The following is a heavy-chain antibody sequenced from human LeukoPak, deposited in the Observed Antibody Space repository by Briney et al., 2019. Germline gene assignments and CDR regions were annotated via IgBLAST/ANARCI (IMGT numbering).Heavy chain of an antibody. CDR2: ISYDGSNK. J-gene: IGHJ3*02. D-gene: IGHD3-22*01. V-gene: IGHV3-30-3*01. Sequence: GRSLRLSSAASGFTFSSYAMHWVRQAPGKGLEWVAVISYDGSNKYYADSVKGRFTISRDNSKNTLYLQMNSLRAEDTAVYYCARDLQNSGSHAFDIWGQGTMVTVSS. CDR1: GFTFSSYA. CDR3: ARDLQNSGSHAFDI.